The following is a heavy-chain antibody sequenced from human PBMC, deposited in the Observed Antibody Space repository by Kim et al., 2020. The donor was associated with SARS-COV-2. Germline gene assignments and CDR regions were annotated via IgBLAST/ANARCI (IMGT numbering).Heavy chain of an antibody. CDR3: AFRSPGIAAAG. CDR2: R. J-gene: IGHJ4*02. V-gene: IGHV3-23*01. D-gene: IGHD6-13*01. Sequence: RYYADSVKGRFTISRDNSKNTLYLQMNSLRAEDTAVYYCAFRSPGIAAAGWGQGTLVTVSS.